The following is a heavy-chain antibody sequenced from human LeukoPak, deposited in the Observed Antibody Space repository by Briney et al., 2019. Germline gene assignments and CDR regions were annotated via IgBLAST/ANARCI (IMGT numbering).Heavy chain of an antibody. CDR2: ISNDGSNK. V-gene: IGHV3-30-3*01. J-gene: IGHJ4*02. D-gene: IGHD3-3*01. Sequence: GESLRLSCAASGFIFRSYAMHWVRQAPGKGLEWVAFISNDGSNKDYADAVKGRITISRDNPKNTLYLQVNSLRAEDTAVYYCARGVLVRVVYFDYWGQGTLVTVSS. CDR1: GFIFRSYA. CDR3: ARGVLVRVVYFDY.